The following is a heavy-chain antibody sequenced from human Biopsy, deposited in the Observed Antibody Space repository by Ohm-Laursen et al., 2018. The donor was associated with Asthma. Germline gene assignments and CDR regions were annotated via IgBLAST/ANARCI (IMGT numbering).Heavy chain of an antibody. J-gene: IGHJ5*02. CDR3: AKAERYFVWYWFDP. CDR2: ISGSGGST. Sequence: SHSLSCAASGFTFSSYAISWDRHAPGKGLEWVSAISGSGGSTYYADSVKGRFTISRDNSKNTLYLQMNSLRAEDTAVYYCAKAERYFVWYWFDPWGQGTLVTVSS. V-gene: IGHV3-23*01. D-gene: IGHD3-9*01. CDR1: GFTFSSYA.